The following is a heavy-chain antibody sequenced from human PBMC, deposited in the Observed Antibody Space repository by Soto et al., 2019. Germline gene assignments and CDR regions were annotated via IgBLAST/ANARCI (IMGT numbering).Heavy chain of an antibody. Sequence: QVQLVQSGAEVKKPGASVKISCEASGYTFTNFSIHWVRQAPGQRLEWMGWINAGSGYTKYSRRFQGRLIITRDRSASTAYMELSILRSEDTAMFYCARGRGVIRNYYGMDVWGQGTTVTVSS. J-gene: IGHJ6*02. D-gene: IGHD3-3*02. CDR3: ARGRGVIRNYYGMDV. V-gene: IGHV1-3*01. CDR2: INAGSGYT. CDR1: GYTFTNFS.